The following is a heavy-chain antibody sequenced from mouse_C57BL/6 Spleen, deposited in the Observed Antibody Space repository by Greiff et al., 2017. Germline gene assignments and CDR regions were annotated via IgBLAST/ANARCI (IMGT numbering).Heavy chain of an antibody. V-gene: IGHV14-2*01. Sequence: VQLQQSGAELVKPGASVKLSCTASGFNINDYYMHWVKQRTEQGLEWIGRIDPEDGDTKYAPKFQGKATITVDKSSNTAYMQLSSLTSEDSAVYYCARGGYGGGYWVAYWGQGTLVTVSA. J-gene: IGHJ3*01. CDR1: GFNINDYY. CDR3: ARGGYGGGYWVAY. CDR2: IDPEDGDT. D-gene: IGHD2-2*01.